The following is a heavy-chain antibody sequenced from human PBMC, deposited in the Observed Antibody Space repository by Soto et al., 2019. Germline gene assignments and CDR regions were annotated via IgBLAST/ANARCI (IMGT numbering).Heavy chain of an antibody. CDR2: ICYSGNA. Sequence: SETLSLTCTVSGGSISSYRWSWIRQPPGEGLEWIGSICYSGNANYHPSLKSRVTISVDTSKNQFSLKLSSVTAADTAVYYCASEKAAPYDSSGYSTFRRYYYYGMDVWGQGTTVTVSS. D-gene: IGHD3-22*01. J-gene: IGHJ6*02. V-gene: IGHV4-59*08. CDR3: ASEKAAPYDSSGYSTFRRYYYYGMDV. CDR1: GGSISSYR.